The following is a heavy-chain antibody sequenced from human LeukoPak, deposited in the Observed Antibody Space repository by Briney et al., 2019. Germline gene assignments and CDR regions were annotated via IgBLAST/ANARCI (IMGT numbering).Heavy chain of an antibody. CDR1: GYTFTGYY. CDR2: INPNSGGT. CDR3: ARDLSGWFGDFDY. V-gene: IGHV1-2*06. D-gene: IGHD6-19*01. J-gene: IGHJ4*02. Sequence: ASVKVSCKASGYTFTGYYMHWVRQAPGQGLEWMGRINPNSGGTNYAQKFQGRVTMTRDTSVNTAYMELSRLRSDDTAVYYCARDLSGWFGDFDYGGQGTLVTVSS.